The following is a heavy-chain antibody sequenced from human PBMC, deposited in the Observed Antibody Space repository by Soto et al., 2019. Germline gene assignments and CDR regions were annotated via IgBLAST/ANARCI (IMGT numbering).Heavy chain of an antibody. CDR1: GFTFSSYW. V-gene: IGHV3-7*01. D-gene: IGHD6-19*01. Sequence: EVHLVESGGGLVQAGGSLRLSCAASGFTFSSYWMSWVRQAPGKGLEWVANIKQGGSEKYYVDSVKGRFTISRDNAKNLLLLQMNSLRAEDTSVYYCARVQVADDYWGQGTLGTVSS. J-gene: IGHJ4*02. CDR3: ARVQVADDY. CDR2: IKQGGSEK.